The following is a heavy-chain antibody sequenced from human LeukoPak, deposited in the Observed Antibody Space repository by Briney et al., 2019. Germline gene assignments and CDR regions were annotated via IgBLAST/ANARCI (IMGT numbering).Heavy chain of an antibody. V-gene: IGHV4-61*01. Sequence: SETLSLTCTVSGGSISSGSYYWSWIRQPPGKGLEWIGYIYYSGSTNYNPSLKSRVTISVDTSKNQFSLKLSSVTAADTAVYYCARSHLGDGSSWWRRLFDYWGQGTLVTVSS. CDR1: GGSISSGSYY. CDR2: IYYSGST. J-gene: IGHJ4*02. D-gene: IGHD6-13*01. CDR3: ARSHLGDGSSWWRRLFDY.